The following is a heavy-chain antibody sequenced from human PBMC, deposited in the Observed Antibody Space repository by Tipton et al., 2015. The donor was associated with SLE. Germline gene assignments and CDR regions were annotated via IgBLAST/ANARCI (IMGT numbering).Heavy chain of an antibody. CDR3: ASPFSPTPYGDYVYFDY. J-gene: IGHJ4*02. Sequence: TLSLTCTVSGGSISSYYWSWIRQPPGKGLEWIGYIYYSGSTNYNPSLKSRVTISVDTSKNQFSLKLSSVTAADTAVYYCASPFSPTPYGDYVYFDYWGQGTLVTVSS. V-gene: IGHV4-59*08. D-gene: IGHD4-17*01. CDR1: GGSISSYY. CDR2: IYYSGST.